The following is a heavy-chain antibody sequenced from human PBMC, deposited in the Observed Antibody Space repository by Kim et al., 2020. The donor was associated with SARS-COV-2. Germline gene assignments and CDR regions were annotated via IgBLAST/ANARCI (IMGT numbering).Heavy chain of an antibody. D-gene: IGHD1-1*01. CDR2: IYYSGST. CDR3: ARRPLHPGNSDY. CDR1: GGSISSSSYY. Sequence: SETLSLTCTVSGGSISSSSYYWGWIRQPPGKGLEWIGSIYYSGSTYYNPSLKSRVTISVDTSKNQFSLKLSSVTAADTAVYYCARRPLHPGNSDYWGQGTLVTVSS. J-gene: IGHJ4*02. V-gene: IGHV4-39*01.